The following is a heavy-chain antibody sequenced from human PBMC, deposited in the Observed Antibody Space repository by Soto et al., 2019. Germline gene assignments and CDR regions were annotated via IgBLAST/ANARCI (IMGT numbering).Heavy chain of an antibody. D-gene: IGHD1-26*01. CDR1: GGSFSAYY. CDR3: ARVRWDQPWVFDY. Sequence: QVQLQQWGAGVLKPSETLSLTCAVYGGSFSAYYWSWIRQPPGKGLEWIGENNHSGSTNYNPSLKSRVTISVDTSKNQFSLKLTSVTAADTAVYYCARVRWDQPWVFDYWGQGTLVTVSS. CDR2: NNHSGST. V-gene: IGHV4-34*01. J-gene: IGHJ4*02.